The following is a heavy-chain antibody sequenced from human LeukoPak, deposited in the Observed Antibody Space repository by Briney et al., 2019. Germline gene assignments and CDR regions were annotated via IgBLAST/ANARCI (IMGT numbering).Heavy chain of an antibody. D-gene: IGHD6-19*01. J-gene: IGHJ4*02. CDR2: ISSSSSYI. CDR3: ARVGSSGWYYFDY. CDR1: GYTFSSYS. V-gene: IGHV3-21*01. Sequence: PGGSLRLSCAASGYTFSSYSMNWVRQAPGKGLEWVSSISSSSSYIYYADSVKGRFTISRDNAKNSLYLQMNSLRAEDTAVYYCARVGSSGWYYFDYWGQGTLLTVSS.